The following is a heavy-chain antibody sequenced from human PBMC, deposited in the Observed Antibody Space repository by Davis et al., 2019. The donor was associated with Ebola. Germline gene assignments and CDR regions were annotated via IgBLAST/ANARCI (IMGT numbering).Heavy chain of an antibody. CDR2: INHSGST. Sequence: SETLSLTCAVYGGSFSGYYWSWIRQPPGKGLEWIGEINHSGSTNYNPSLKSRVTISVDTSKNQFSLKLSSVTAADTAVYYCARETVLLWFRELLYTNYYFDYWGQGTLVTVSS. D-gene: IGHD3-10*01. CDR1: GGSFSGYY. V-gene: IGHV4-34*01. J-gene: IGHJ4*02. CDR3: ARETVLLWFRELLYTNYYFDY.